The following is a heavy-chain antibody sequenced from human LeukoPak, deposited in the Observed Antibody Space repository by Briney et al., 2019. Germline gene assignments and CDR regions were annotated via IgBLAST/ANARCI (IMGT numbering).Heavy chain of an antibody. D-gene: IGHD2-2*01. CDR1: GFTFSSYA. V-gene: IGHV3-23*01. J-gene: IGHJ1*01. CDR2: ISGSGGST. CDR3: ATYSSSNGREFQY. Sequence: GGSLRLSCAASGFTFSSYAMSWVRQAPGKGLEWVSAISGSGGSTYYADSVKGRFTISRDNSKNTLYLQMNSLRAEDTAVYYCATYSSSNGREFQYWGQGTLVTVSS.